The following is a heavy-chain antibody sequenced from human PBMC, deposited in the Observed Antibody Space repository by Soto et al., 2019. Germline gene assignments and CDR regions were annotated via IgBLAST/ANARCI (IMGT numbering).Heavy chain of an antibody. D-gene: IGHD3-22*01. CDR3: ARAFKAYYYDSSGYSN. CDR1: GFTFSSYA. Sequence: PGGSLRLSCAASGFTFSSYAMHWVRRAPGKGLEWVAVISYDGSNKYYADSVKGRFTISRDNSKNTLYLQMNSLRAEDTAVYYCARAFKAYYYDSSGYSNWGQGTLVTVSS. CDR2: ISYDGSNK. J-gene: IGHJ4*02. V-gene: IGHV3-30-3*01.